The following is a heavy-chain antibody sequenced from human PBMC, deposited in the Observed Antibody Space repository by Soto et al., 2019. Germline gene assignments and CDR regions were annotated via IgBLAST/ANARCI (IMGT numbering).Heavy chain of an antibody. CDR1: GYSISITSHF. V-gene: IGHV4-39*02. CDR2: LYYSGSP. Sequence: SETLSLTCSVSGYSISITSHFWDWIRQPPGKGLEWIGTLYYSGSPYYNPSLRSRVTISVDTSKNHFSLKLAYVTAADTAVYYCARRTAYDSSGYVQLDPWGKGTRATVPS. J-gene: IGHJ5*02. CDR3: ARRTAYDSSGYVQLDP. D-gene: IGHD3-22*01.